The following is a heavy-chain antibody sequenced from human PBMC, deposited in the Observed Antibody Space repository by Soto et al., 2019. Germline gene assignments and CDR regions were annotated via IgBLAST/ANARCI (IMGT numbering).Heavy chain of an antibody. V-gene: IGHV4-34*01. CDR1: GGSFSGYY. CDR2: INHSGST. Sequence: SETLSLTCAVYGGSFSGYYWSWIRQHPGKGLEWIGEINHSGSTNYNPSLKSRVTISVDTSKNQFSLKLSSVTAADTAVYYCARGRRLNIVVVPAANWFDPWGQGTLVTVSS. J-gene: IGHJ5*02. D-gene: IGHD2-2*01. CDR3: ARGRRLNIVVVPAANWFDP.